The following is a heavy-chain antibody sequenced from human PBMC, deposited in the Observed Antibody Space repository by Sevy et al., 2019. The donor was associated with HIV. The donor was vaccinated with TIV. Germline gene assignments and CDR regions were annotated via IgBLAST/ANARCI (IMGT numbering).Heavy chain of an antibody. CDR1: GYTFTDFY. CDR3: ARGIAAGGTDWYFDL. Sequence: ASVKVSCKASGYTFTDFYIHWVRQAPGQGLEWTGWINPKTGGTNNEQKFQDRVTMSRDTSISTHFIEMTRLRSDDTAVYYCARGIAAGGTDWYFDLWGRGTLVTVSS. J-gene: IGHJ2*01. CDR2: INPKTGGT. V-gene: IGHV1-2*02. D-gene: IGHD6-13*01.